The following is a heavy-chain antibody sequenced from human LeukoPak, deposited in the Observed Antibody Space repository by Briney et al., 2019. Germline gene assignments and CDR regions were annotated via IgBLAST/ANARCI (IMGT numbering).Heavy chain of an antibody. V-gene: IGHV4-39*07. J-gene: IGHJ3*02. CDR2: IYYSGST. CDR3: ARVYIVATISEDAFDI. D-gene: IGHD5-12*01. CDR1: GGSISSGSYY. Sequence: SETLSLTCTVSGGSISSGSYYWGWIRQPPGKGLEWIGSIYYSGSTYYNPSLKSRVTISVDTSKNQFSLKLSSVTAADTAVYYCARVYIVATISEDAFDIWGQGTMVTVSS.